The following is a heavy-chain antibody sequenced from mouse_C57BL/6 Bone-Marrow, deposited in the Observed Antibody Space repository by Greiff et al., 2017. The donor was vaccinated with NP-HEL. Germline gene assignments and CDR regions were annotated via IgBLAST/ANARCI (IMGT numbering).Heavy chain of an antibody. CDR3: ARDGNYVLFAY. V-gene: IGHV1-52*01. CDR2: IDPSDSET. J-gene: IGHJ3*01. Sequence: QVQLQQPGAELVRPGSSVKLSCKASGYTFTSYWMHWVKQRPIQGLEWIGNIDPSDSETHYNQKFKDKATLTVDKSSRTAYMQLSSLTSEDSAVYYCARDGNYVLFAYWGQGTLVTVSA. CDR1: GYTFTSYW. D-gene: IGHD2-1*01.